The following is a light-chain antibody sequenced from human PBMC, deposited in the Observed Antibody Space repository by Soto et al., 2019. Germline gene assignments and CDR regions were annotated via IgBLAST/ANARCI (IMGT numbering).Light chain of an antibody. CDR1: QSISSY. J-gene: IGKJ3*01. CDR3: QQYDNLPLP. V-gene: IGKV1-33*01. CDR2: AAS. Sequence: DIQMTQSPSSLSASVGERVTITCRASQSISSYLNWYQQKPGKAPKLLIYAASSLQSGVPSRFSGSGSGTDFTFTISSLQPEDIATYYCQQYDNLPLPFGPGTKVDIK.